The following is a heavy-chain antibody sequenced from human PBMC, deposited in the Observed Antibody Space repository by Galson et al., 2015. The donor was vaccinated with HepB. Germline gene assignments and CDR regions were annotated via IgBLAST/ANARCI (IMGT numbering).Heavy chain of an antibody. CDR2: TSGTGLST. CDR3: ANRDNQNYIMDV. J-gene: IGHJ6*02. V-gene: IGHV3-23*01. D-gene: IGHD1-1*01. Sequence: SLRLSCAASGFTFSNYAMNWVRQTPGKGLEWVSGTSGTGLSTYYADSVKGWFTVSRDNSKNMMYLQMSSLRPEDTAVYYCANRDNQNYIMDVWGQGTTVTVSS. CDR1: GFTFSNYA.